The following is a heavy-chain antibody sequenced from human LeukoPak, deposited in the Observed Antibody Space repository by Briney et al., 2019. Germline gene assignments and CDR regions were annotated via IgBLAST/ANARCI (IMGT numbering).Heavy chain of an antibody. CDR3: ARGGITMVRGVIITPAFDY. V-gene: IGHV4-59*01. CDR1: GGSISSYY. D-gene: IGHD3-10*01. J-gene: IGHJ4*02. Sequence: SETLSLTCSVSGGSISSYYWRWIRQPPGKGLEWIGYIYYSGSTNYNPSLKSRVTISVDTSKNQFSLKLSSVTAADTAVYYCARGGITMVRGVIITPAFDYWGQGTLVTVSS. CDR2: IYYSGST.